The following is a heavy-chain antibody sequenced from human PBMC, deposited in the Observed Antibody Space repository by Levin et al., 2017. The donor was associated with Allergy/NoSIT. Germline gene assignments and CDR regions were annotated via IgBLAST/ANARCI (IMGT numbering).Heavy chain of an antibody. Sequence: PGGSLRLSCAASGFTFSSYGMHWVRQAPGKGLEWVAVIWYDGSNKYYADSVKGRFTISRDNSKNTLYLQMNSLRAEDTAVYYCARDSGIGRGIAAGWGQGTLVTVSS. D-gene: IGHD6-13*01. CDR2: IWYDGSNK. CDR3: ARDSGIGRGIAAG. J-gene: IGHJ4*02. CDR1: GFTFSSYG. V-gene: IGHV3-33*01.